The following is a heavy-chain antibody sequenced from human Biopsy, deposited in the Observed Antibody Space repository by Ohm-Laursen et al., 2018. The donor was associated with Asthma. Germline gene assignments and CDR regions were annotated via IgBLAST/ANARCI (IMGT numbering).Heavy chain of an antibody. D-gene: IGHD1-20*01. CDR1: GFTFSDYD. Sequence: SLRLSCAASGFTFSDYDMHWVRQAPGKGLEWVAVISYDGTNKDYADSVKGRFTFSRDNSQNTLSLEMNSLRVEDTTVYYCARDLRSDNWNPWGMDVWGLGTTVTVAS. CDR3: ARDLRSDNWNPWGMDV. J-gene: IGHJ6*02. CDR2: ISYDGTNK. V-gene: IGHV3-30-3*01.